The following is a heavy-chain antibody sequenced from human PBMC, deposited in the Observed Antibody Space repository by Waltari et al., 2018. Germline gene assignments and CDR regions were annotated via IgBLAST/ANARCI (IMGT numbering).Heavy chain of an antibody. Sequence: QLQLQESGPGLVKPSETLSLTCTFSGGSISSSSYYWGWIRQPPGKGLEWIGSIYYSGSTYYNPSLKSRVTISVDTSKNQFSLKLSSVTAADTAVYYCARDRYSSSSYYYYGMDVWGQGTTVTVSS. D-gene: IGHD6-13*01. J-gene: IGHJ6*02. CDR1: GGSISSSSYY. CDR3: ARDRYSSSSYYYYGMDV. V-gene: IGHV4-39*07. CDR2: IYYSGST.